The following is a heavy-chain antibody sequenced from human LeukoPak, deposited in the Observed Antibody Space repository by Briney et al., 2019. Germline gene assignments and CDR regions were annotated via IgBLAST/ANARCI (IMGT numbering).Heavy chain of an antibody. CDR2: VIGSGDST. V-gene: IGHV3-23*01. J-gene: IGHJ4*02. CDR1: GFTFSSYA. D-gene: IGHD3-22*01. Sequence: PGGSLRLLCAASGFTFSSYALTWVRQSPGKGLEWVSSVIGSGDSTYYADSVKGRFTISRDNSKTTLYLQMSSLGAEVTAVSYCAKPPSSYYYFDFWGQGTLVTVSS. CDR3: AKPPSSYYYFDF.